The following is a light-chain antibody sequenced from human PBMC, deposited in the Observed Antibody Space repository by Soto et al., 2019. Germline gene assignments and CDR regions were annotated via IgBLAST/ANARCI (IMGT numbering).Light chain of an antibody. CDR1: SSDIGRYNF. CDR2: EAT. Sequence: QSALTQPASMSGSPGQSITISCTGTSSDIGRYNFVSWYQHHPGKAPKLIIYEATKRPLGVSYRFSGSKSGNTASLTISGLQAEDEADYYCTSYTITSPYVFGTGTKVTVL. CDR3: TSYTITSPYV. J-gene: IGLJ1*01. V-gene: IGLV2-14*01.